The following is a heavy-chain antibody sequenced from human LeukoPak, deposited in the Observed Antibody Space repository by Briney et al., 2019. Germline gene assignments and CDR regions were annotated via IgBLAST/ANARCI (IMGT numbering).Heavy chain of an antibody. CDR2: ITASGTAM. CDR3: ASSGCYRFDY. Sequence: GGSLRLSCAASGFTFSSYSMNWVRQAPGKGLEWASHITASGTAMFYADSVKGRFTISRDNAKNSLYLQMNSLRDEDTAVYYCASSGCYRFDYWGQGILVTVSS. D-gene: IGHD1-26*01. CDR1: GFTFSSYS. V-gene: IGHV3-48*02. J-gene: IGHJ4*02.